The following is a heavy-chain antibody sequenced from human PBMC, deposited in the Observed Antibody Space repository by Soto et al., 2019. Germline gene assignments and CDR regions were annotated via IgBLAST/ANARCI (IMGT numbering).Heavy chain of an antibody. J-gene: IGHJ6*02. V-gene: IGHV1-18*01. CDR1: GYTFTSYG. D-gene: IGHD2-21*02. CDR2: ISAYNGNT. CDR3: ASSLRREHIVVVTASYYYGMDV. Sequence: ASVKVSCKASGYTFTSYGISWVRQAPGQGLEWMGWISAYNGNTNYAQKLQGRVTMTTDTSTSTAYMELRSLRSDDTAVYYCASSLRREHIVVVTASYYYGMDVWG.